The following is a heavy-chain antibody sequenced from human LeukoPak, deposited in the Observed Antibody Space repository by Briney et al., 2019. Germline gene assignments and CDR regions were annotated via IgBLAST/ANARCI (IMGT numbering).Heavy chain of an antibody. D-gene: IGHD2-15*01. CDR2: IVVGSGNT. CDR3: AAGYCSGGSCYPYYYGMDV. CDR1: GFTFTSSA. J-gene: IGHJ6*02. Sequence: ASVKVSCKASGFTFTSSAVQWVRQARGQRLEWIGWIVVGSGNTNYAQKFQERVTITRDMSTSTAYMELSSLRSEDTAVYYCAAGYCSGGSCYPYYYGMDVWGQGTTVTVSS. V-gene: IGHV1-58*01.